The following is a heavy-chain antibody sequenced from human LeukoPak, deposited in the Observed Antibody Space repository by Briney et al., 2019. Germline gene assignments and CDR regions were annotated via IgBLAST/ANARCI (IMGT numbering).Heavy chain of an antibody. CDR2: ISGSGGGT. D-gene: IGHD2-2*01. J-gene: IGHJ6*02. CDR3: AKLSRAYYGMDV. Sequence: GGSLRLSCAASGFTFSSYAMSWVRQAPGKGLEWVSAISGSGGGTYYADSVKGRFTISRDNSKNTLYLQMNSLRAEDTAVYYCAKLSRAYYGMDVWGQGTTVTVSS. V-gene: IGHV3-23*01. CDR1: GFTFSSYA.